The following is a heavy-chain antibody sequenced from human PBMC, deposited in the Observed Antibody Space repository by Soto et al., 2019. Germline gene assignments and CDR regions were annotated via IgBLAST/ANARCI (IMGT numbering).Heavy chain of an antibody. CDR1: GYRFTAYY. Sequence: QVQLVQSGAEGKKPGASVRVSCETSGYRFTAYYIHWVRQAPGQGLEWMGRMNLDTGGTTYAQKFQGRVTMTRDTSISTAYMELSSLKSDDTAMYYCARDGNFAFLGYSFAFDFWGQGTLVTVSS. J-gene: IGHJ4*02. V-gene: IGHV1-2*06. CDR3: ARDGNFAFLGYSFAFDF. D-gene: IGHD5-18*01. CDR2: MNLDTGGT.